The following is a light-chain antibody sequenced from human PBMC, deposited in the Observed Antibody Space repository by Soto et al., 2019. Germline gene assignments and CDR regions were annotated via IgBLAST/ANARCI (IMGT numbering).Light chain of an antibody. V-gene: IGKV3-15*01. J-gene: IGKJ4*01. CDR3: QQYNDWPLT. Sequence: EVAMTQSPATLSVSPGERATFSCRASQSVTYNLAWYQQKPGQAPRLLIHGASTRATGIPARFSGSGSGTEFTLTISSLQSEDFAVYYCQQYNDWPLTFGGGTKVGIK. CDR2: GAS. CDR1: QSVTYN.